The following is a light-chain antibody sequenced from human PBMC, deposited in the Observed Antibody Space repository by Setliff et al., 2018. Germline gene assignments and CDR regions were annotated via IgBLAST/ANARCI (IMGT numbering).Light chain of an antibody. CDR1: SRDVGAHDF. Sequence: QSVLTQPASVSESPGQSITISCTGTSRDVGAHDFVSWYQQRPGKAPKLIIYDVNNRPSGVSNRFSGSKSGNTASLTISGLQAKDDADYYCSSHTTSSTWVFGGGTK. CDR3: SSHTTSSTWV. V-gene: IGLV2-14*03. CDR2: DVN. J-gene: IGLJ3*02.